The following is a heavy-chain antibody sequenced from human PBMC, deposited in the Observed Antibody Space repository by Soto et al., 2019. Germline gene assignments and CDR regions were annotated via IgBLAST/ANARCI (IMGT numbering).Heavy chain of an antibody. CDR2: IYYSGST. D-gene: IGHD5-18*01. V-gene: IGHV4-39*07. CDR3: ARDRVDTAMAKPYYYYGMDV. J-gene: IGHJ6*02. CDR1: GGSISSSSYY. Sequence: PSETLSLTCTVSGGSISSSSYYWGWIRQPPGKGLEWIGSIYYSGSTNYNPSLKSRVTISVDTSKNQFSLKLSSVTAADTAVYYCARDRVDTAMAKPYYYYGMDVWGQGITVTVSS.